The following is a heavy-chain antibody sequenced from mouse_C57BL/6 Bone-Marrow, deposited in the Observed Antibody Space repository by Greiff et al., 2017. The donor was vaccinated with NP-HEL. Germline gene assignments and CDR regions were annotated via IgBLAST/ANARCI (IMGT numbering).Heavy chain of an antibody. D-gene: IGHD2-10*02. CDR3: ARPYGNYLFAY. CDR1: GFTFSDYY. J-gene: IGHJ3*01. CDR2: ISNGGGST. V-gene: IGHV5-12*01. Sequence: EVMLVESGGGLVQPGGSLKLSCAASGFTFSDYYMYWVRQTPEKRLEWVAYISNGGGSTYYPDTVKGRFTISRDNAKNTLYLQMSRLKSEDTAMYHCARPYGNYLFAYWGQGTLVTVSA.